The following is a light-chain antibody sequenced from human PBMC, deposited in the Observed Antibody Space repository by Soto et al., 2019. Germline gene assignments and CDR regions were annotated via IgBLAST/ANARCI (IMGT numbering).Light chain of an antibody. Sequence: QSVLTQPASVSGSPGQSITISCTGTSSDVGSYNLVSWYQQHPGKAPKLMIYEVSKRPSGVSNRFSGSKSGDTASLTISGLQAEDESDYYFCSYAGSRSYVFGTGTKVTGL. V-gene: IGLV2-23*02. CDR2: EVS. J-gene: IGLJ1*01. CDR3: CSYAGSRSYV. CDR1: SSDVGSYNL.